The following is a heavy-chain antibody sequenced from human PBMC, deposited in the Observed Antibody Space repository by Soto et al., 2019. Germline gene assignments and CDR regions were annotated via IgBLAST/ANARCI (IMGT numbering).Heavy chain of an antibody. Sequence: SETLSLTCAVSGYSISSGYYWGWIRQPPGKGLEWIGSIYHSGSTYYNPSLKSRVTISVDTSKNQFSLKLSSVTAADTAVYYCARATMVRGVIIYMDYFDYWGQGTLVTVS. CDR1: GYSISSGYY. CDR2: IYHSGST. V-gene: IGHV4-38-2*01. J-gene: IGHJ4*02. D-gene: IGHD3-10*01. CDR3: ARATMVRGVIIYMDYFDY.